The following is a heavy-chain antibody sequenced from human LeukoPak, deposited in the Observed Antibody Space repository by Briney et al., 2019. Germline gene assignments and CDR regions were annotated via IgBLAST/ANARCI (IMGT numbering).Heavy chain of an antibody. CDR1: GFTFSSYS. CDR2: ISSSSSYI. CDR3: ARDGGYNWNDPGAFDI. V-gene: IGHV3-21*01. J-gene: IGHJ3*02. Sequence: PGGSLRLSCAASGFTFSSYSMNWVRQAPGKGLEWVSSISSSSSYIYYADSVKGRFTISRDNAKNSLYLQMNSLRAEDTAVYYCARDGGYNWNDPGAFDIWGQGTMVTVSS. D-gene: IGHD1-1*01.